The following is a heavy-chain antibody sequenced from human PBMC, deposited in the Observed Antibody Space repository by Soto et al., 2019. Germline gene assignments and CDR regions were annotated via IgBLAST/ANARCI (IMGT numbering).Heavy chain of an antibody. CDR1: GNTFSSYT. D-gene: IGHD5-12*01. V-gene: IGHV1-69*08. Sequence: QVQLVQSGAEVKTPGSSVKVSCKASGNTFSSYTISWVRQAPGQGLEWMGRIIPILSMANYAQRFQGRVTITADKSTTTAYMELSLLRSEDTAIYYCVREKWLQGDVDDWGQGTLVTVSS. J-gene: IGHJ4*02. CDR3: VREKWLQGDVDD. CDR2: IIPILSMA.